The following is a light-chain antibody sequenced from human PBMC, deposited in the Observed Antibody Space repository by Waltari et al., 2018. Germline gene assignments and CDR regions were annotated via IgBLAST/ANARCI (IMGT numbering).Light chain of an antibody. CDR3: QQSYSTPYT. V-gene: IGKV1-39*01. CDR1: QSISSY. Sequence: DIQMTQSPSSLSASVGDRVTIPFRASQSISSYLNWYHQKPGKAPKLLIYAASSLQSGVPSRFSGSGAGTDFTLTISSLQPEDFATYYCQQSYSTPYTFGQGTKLEIK. J-gene: IGKJ2*01. CDR2: AAS.